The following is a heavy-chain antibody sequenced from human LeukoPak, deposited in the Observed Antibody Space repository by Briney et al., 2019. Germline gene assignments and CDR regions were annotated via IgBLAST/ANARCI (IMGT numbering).Heavy chain of an antibody. D-gene: IGHD3-22*01. CDR2: IYYSGAT. CDR3: ARRGYDSTGYSVYYFDV. V-gene: IGHV4-31*03. Sequence: SQTLSLTCTVSGGSINSGGYYWTCIRQHPEKGLEWIEYIYYSGATYYNPSLKSRVTISVDTSKNQFSLNLNSVTAADTAVYYCARRGYDSTGYSVYYFDVWGQGTLVTVSS. J-gene: IGHJ4*02. CDR1: GGSINSGGYY.